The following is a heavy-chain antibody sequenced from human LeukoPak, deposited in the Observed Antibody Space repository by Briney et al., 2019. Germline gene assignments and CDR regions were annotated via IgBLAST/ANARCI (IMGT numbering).Heavy chain of an antibody. Sequence: ASVKVSCKASGGTFSSYAISWVQQAPGQGLEWMGGIIPIFGTANYAQKFQGRVTITADESTSTAYMELSSLRSEDTAVYYCASWTRYYGSGSYTYYFDYWGQGTLVTVSS. CDR3: ASWTRYYGSGSYTYYFDY. CDR2: IIPIFGTA. J-gene: IGHJ4*02. CDR1: GGTFSSYA. V-gene: IGHV1-69*13. D-gene: IGHD3-10*01.